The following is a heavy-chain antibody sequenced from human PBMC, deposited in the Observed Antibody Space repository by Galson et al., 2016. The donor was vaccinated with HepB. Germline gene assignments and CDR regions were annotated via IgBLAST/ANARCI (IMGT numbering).Heavy chain of an antibody. J-gene: IGHJ6*02. CDR2: INNDGISI. V-gene: IGHV3-74*01. Sequence: SLRLSCAASGFTFSSYWMHWVRQAPGKGLVWVSHINNDGISITYADSVKGRFTISRDNAKNTLYLQMNSLRAEDTAVYYCVRARRQLWRLNYYPYDMDVWGQGTTVTVSS. CDR1: GFTFSSYW. CDR3: VRARRQLWRLNYYPYDMDV. D-gene: IGHD5-18*01.